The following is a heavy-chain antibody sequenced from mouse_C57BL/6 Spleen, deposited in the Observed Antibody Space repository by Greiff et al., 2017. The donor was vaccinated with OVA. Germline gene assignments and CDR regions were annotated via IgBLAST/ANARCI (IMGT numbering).Heavy chain of an antibody. Sequence: QVQLKQPGAELVMPGASVKLSCKASGYTFTSYWMHWVKQRPGQGLEWIGEIDPSDSYTNYNQKFKGKSTLTVDKSSSTAYMQLSSLTSEDSAVYYCARGGTAQGDYWGQGTTLTVSS. CDR3: ARGGTAQGDY. J-gene: IGHJ2*01. CDR1: GYTFTSYW. CDR2: IDPSDSYT. D-gene: IGHD3-2*02. V-gene: IGHV1-69*01.